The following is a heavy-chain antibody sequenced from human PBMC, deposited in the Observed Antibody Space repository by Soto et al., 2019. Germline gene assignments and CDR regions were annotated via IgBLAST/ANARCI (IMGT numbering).Heavy chain of an antibody. J-gene: IGHJ4*02. Sequence: GGSLRLSCAASGFTFSSYIMNWVRQAPGKGLEWVSSISSSSSYIYYADSVKGRFTISRDNAKNSLYLQMNSLRAEDTAVYYCARGITYGGNTFGYWGQGTLVTVSS. CDR1: GFTFSSYI. CDR2: ISSSSSYI. V-gene: IGHV3-21*01. CDR3: ARGITYGGNTFGY. D-gene: IGHD4-17*01.